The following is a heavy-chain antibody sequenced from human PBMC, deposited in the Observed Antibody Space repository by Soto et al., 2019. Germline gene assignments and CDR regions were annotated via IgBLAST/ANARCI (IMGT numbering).Heavy chain of an antibody. CDR3: ARDLVVPAATYYYYGMDV. V-gene: IGHV3-7*01. CDR1: GFTFSSYW. J-gene: IGHJ6*02. D-gene: IGHD2-2*01. Sequence: GGSLRLSCAASGFTFSSYWMSWVRQAPGKGLEWVANIKQDGSEKYYVDSVKGRFTISRDNAKNSLYLQMNSLRAEDTAVYYCARDLVVPAATYYYYGMDVWGQGTTVTVSS. CDR2: IKQDGSEK.